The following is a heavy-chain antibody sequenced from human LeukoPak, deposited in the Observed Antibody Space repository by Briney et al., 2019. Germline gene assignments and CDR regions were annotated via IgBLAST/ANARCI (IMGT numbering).Heavy chain of an antibody. Sequence: PGGSLRLSCAASGFTFSSYWMSWVRQAPGKGLEWVSYISSSSSTIYYADSVKGRFTISRDNAKNSLYLQMNSLRAEDTAVYYCARAALEFDPWGQGTLVTVSS. V-gene: IGHV3-48*04. CDR3: ARAALEFDP. J-gene: IGHJ5*02. CDR2: ISSSSSTI. CDR1: GFTFSSYW.